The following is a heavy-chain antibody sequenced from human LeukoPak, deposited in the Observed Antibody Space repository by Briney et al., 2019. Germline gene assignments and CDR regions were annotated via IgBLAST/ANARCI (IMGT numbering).Heavy chain of an antibody. CDR1: GITNNSHS. CDR3: AKGAYVGGSSGYYPI. D-gene: IGHD3-22*01. J-gene: IGHJ3*01. V-gene: IGHV3-23*01. CDR2: ISGSGNSA. Sequence: GGSLRLSCAASGITNNSHSMTWVRQAPGKGLEWLSSISGSGNSAYYAASVKGRFTISRDKSKSTLSLQMNSLRVEDTAVYYCAKGAYVGGSSGYYPIWGQGTMVTVSS.